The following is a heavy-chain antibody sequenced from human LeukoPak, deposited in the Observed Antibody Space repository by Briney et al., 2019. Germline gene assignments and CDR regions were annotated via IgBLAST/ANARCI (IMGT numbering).Heavy chain of an antibody. J-gene: IGHJ4*02. V-gene: IGHV1-2*02. D-gene: IGHD3-3*01. CDR3: ARSYDFCSGYYSF. CDR2: INPNSGGT. Sequence: GSVKSSSSASGSAFTGYYMHWGRRAPGQGLEWMGWINPNSGGTNYAQKFQGRVTMTRDTSISTAYMELSRLRSDDPAVYYCARSYDFCSGYYSFWGQGTLVTVSS. CDR1: GSAFTGYY.